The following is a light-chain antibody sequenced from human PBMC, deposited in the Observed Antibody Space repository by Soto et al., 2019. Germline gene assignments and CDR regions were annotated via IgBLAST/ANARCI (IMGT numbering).Light chain of an antibody. J-gene: IGKJ1*01. Sequence: MTESTLALPFTLGRPASISSRSSQSLVRRDGNTYLNWFQQRPGQSPRRLIYKVSNRDSGVPDRFSGSGSGTDFTLKISRLEAEDVGVYYCMHGIRWPWTFGQGTKVDIK. CDR2: KVS. CDR1: QSLVRRDGNTY. CDR3: MHGIRWPWT. V-gene: IGKV2-30*02.